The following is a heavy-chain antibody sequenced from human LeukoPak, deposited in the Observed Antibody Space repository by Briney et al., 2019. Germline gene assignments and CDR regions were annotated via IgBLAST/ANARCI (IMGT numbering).Heavy chain of an antibody. V-gene: IGHV1-24*01. CDR3: ATEGQYYYDSSGYYLFDY. Sequence: GATVKVSCKVSGYTLTELSMHWVRQAPGKGLEWMGGFDPEDGETIYAQKFQGRVTMTEDTSTDTAYMELSSLRSEDTAVYYCATEGQYYYDSSGYYLFDYWGQGTLVTVSS. CDR1: GYTLTELS. CDR2: FDPEDGET. D-gene: IGHD3-22*01. J-gene: IGHJ4*02.